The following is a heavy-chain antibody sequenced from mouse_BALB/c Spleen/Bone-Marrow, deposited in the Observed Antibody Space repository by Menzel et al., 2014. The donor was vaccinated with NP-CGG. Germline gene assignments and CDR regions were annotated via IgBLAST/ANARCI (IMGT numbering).Heavy chain of an antibody. Sequence: VQLQQSGPGLVQPSQSLSITCTVSGFSLTGNGVHWVRQSPGKGLEWLGVVWRGGSTDYNAAFTSRLTITKDNSKNQVFFKMNSLQGDDTAMYYCAKGGITTVWYFDVWGAGTTVTVSS. CDR1: GFSLTGNG. J-gene: IGHJ1*01. CDR3: AKGGITTVWYFDV. V-gene: IGHV2-5*01. D-gene: IGHD1-1*01. CDR2: VWRGGST.